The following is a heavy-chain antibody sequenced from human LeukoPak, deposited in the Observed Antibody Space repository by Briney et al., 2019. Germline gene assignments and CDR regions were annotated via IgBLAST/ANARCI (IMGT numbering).Heavy chain of an antibody. CDR3: ARDRYYTLDY. J-gene: IGHJ4*02. CDR1: GFTFRDYG. V-gene: IGHV3-66*01. CDR2: IYSGGST. D-gene: IGHD3-3*01. Sequence: GTLRLSCAASGFTFRDYGMSWVRQAPGKGLEWVSVIYSGGSTYYADSVKGRFTISRDNSKNTLYLQMNSLRAEDTAVYYCARDRYYTLDYWGQGTLVTVSS.